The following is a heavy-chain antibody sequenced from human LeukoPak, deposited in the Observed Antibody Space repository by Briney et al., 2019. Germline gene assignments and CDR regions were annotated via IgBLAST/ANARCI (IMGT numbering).Heavy chain of an antibody. CDR3: ARLHRSDYDILTGYQFDY. J-gene: IGHJ4*02. D-gene: IGHD3-9*01. Sequence: SETLSLTCTVSGGSISSHYWSWIRQPPGKGLEWIGYIYYSGSTNYNPSLKSRVTISVDTSKNQFSLKLSSVTAADTAVYYCARLHRSDYDILTGYQFDYWGQGTLVTVSS. CDR1: GGSISSHY. V-gene: IGHV4-59*08. CDR2: IYYSGST.